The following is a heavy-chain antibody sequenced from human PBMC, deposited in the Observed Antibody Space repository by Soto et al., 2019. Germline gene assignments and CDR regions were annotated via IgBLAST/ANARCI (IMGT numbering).Heavy chain of an antibody. J-gene: IGHJ5*02. CDR2: ILLALGTP. Sequence: QVLLVQSGAEMKQPGSSVSVSCRASGDSFTNYAFTWVRQAPGQGPEWLGGILLALGTPHYSQRFQGRLTITADESSSTVYMELGSLRLDDTAVYYCGRYCTNTKCRGGYYLDLWGQGTLLTVSS. V-gene: IGHV1-69*01. CDR3: GRYCTNTKCRGGYYLDL. CDR1: GDSFTNYA. D-gene: IGHD2-8*01.